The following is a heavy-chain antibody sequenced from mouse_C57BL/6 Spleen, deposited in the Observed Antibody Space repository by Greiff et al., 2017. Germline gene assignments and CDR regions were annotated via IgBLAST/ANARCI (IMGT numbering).Heavy chain of an antibody. V-gene: IGHV5-16*01. CDR2: INYDGSST. Sequence: DVKLVESEGGLVQPGSSMKLSCTASGFTFSDYYMAWVRQVPEKGLEWVANINYDGSSTYYLDSLKSRFIISRDNAKNILYLQMSRLKSEDTATYYCARDGDGYYFDYWGQGTTLTVSS. D-gene: IGHD3-3*01. CDR3: ARDGDGYYFDY. CDR1: GFTFSDYY. J-gene: IGHJ2*01.